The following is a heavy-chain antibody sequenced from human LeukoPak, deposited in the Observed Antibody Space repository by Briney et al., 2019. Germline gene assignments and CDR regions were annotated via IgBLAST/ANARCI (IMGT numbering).Heavy chain of an antibody. CDR3: ARGPPYGSRSDYFDY. CDR2: VKKDASEK. CDR1: GFTFSNNW. V-gene: IGHV3-7*01. D-gene: IGHD3-10*01. Sequence: PGGSRRLSCAASGFTFSNNWITWVRQAPGKGLEWVASVKKDASEKYYVDSVKGRFTISRDNAKNSLYLQMSSLRVEDTAVYYCARGPPYGSRSDYFDYWGQGTLVTVSA. J-gene: IGHJ4*02.